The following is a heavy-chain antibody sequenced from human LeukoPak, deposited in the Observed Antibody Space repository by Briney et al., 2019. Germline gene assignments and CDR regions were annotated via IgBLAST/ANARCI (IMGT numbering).Heavy chain of an antibody. CDR3: ARDLVSTVRFTYYFDY. V-gene: IGHV4-30-4*01. J-gene: IGHJ4*02. CDR2: IYYSGST. Sequence: SETLPLTCTVSGGSISSGDYYWSWIRQPPGKGLEWIGYIYYSGSTYYNPSLRSRVTISVDTSKNQFSLKLSSVTAADTAVYYCARDLVSTVRFTYYFDYWGQGTLVTVSS. CDR1: GGSISSGDYY. D-gene: IGHD3-10*01.